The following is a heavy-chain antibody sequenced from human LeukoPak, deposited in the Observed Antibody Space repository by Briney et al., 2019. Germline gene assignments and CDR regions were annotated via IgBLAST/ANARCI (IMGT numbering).Heavy chain of an antibody. J-gene: IGHJ4*02. CDR1: GGSISSYY. V-gene: IGHV4-4*07. Sequence: SETLSLTCTVSGGSISSYYWSWVRQPAGKGLEWIGRIYSTGSTNYNPSLKSRVTMSVGTSKNQFSLRLRSVTAADTAVYYCARQIASAGTAGFDFWGQGALVTVSS. D-gene: IGHD6-13*01. CDR3: ARQIASAGTAGFDF. CDR2: IYSTGST.